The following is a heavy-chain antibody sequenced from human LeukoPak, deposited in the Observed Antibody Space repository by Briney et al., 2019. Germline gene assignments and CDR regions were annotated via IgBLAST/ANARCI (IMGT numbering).Heavy chain of an antibody. CDR2: IYPGDSDT. V-gene: IGHV5-51*01. J-gene: IGHJ4*02. CDR1: GYSFTYYW. CDR3: ARLPPNEYYYDSSGFFDY. D-gene: IGHD3-22*01. Sequence: GESLKISCKGSGYSFTYYWIGWVRQMPGEGLEWMGIIYPGDSDTRYSPSFQGQVTISADKSINTAYLQWSSLKAPDTAIYYCARLPPNEYYYDSSGFFDYWGQGTLVSVSS.